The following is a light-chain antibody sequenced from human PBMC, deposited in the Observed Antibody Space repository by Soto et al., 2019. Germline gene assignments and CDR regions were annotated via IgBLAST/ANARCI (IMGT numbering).Light chain of an antibody. CDR2: DAS. CDR3: QQRSNWPKWT. J-gene: IGKJ1*01. CDR1: QSVSSY. V-gene: IGKV3-11*01. Sequence: IWLPPSPGTLSLSPGESAPLSCRASQSVSSYLAWYQQKPGQAPRLLIYDASNRATGIPARFSGSGSGTDFTLTISSLEPEDFAVYYCQQRSNWPKWTFGQGTKVDIK.